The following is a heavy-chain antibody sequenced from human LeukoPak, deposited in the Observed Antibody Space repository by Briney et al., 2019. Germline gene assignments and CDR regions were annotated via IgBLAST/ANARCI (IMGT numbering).Heavy chain of an antibody. V-gene: IGHV3-23*01. Sequence: PGGSLRLSCAASGFTFSSYGMSWVRQAPGKGLEWVSAISGSGGSTYYADSVKGRFTISRDNSKNTLYLQMNGLRAEDTAVYYCAKDRSPRYSSSPRYYFDYWGQGTLVAVSS. CDR1: GFTFSSYG. J-gene: IGHJ4*02. CDR3: AKDRSPRYSSSPRYYFDY. D-gene: IGHD6-13*01. CDR2: ISGSGGST.